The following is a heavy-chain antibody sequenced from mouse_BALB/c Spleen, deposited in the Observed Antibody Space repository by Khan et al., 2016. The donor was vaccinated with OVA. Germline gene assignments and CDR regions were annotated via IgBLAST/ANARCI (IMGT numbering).Heavy chain of an antibody. Sequence: EVQLVESGGDLVKPGGSLKLSCAASGFTFSSYSMSWVRQTPDKRLEWVATISSGGDYTYYPDSVKGRFTISRENAKNTLYLQMNSLRSEDTAMYYCASHLTGSFAYWGQGTLVTVSA. CDR1: GFTFSSYS. CDR2: ISSGGDYT. J-gene: IGHJ3*01. D-gene: IGHD4-1*01. CDR3: ASHLTGSFAY. V-gene: IGHV5-6*01.